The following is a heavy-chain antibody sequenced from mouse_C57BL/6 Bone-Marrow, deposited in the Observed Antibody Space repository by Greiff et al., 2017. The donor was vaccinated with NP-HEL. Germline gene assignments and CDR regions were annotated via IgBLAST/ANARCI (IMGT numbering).Heavy chain of an antibody. Sequence: VQLQQSGPELVKPGDSVKISCKASGYSFTGYFMNWVMQSHGKSLEWIGRINPYNGDTFSNQKFKGKATWTVDKSSSTAHMELRSLTSEDSAVYYCARDTTVVVDYWGQGTTLTVSS. CDR2: INPYNGDT. D-gene: IGHD1-1*01. V-gene: IGHV1-20*01. CDR3: ARDTTVVVDY. CDR1: GYSFTGYF. J-gene: IGHJ2*01.